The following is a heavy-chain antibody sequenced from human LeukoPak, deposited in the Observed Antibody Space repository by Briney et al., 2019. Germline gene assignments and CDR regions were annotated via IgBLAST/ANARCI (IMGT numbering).Heavy chain of an antibody. CDR3: ARGQRIMAYFDY. J-gene: IGHJ4*02. CDR1: GGSISSYY. V-gene: IGHV4-59*12. D-gene: IGHD2-15*01. CDR2: IYYSGST. Sequence: SETLSLTCTVSGGSISSYYWSWIRQPPGKGLEWIGYIYYSGSTIYNPSLKSRVTISLDTSKNQFSLKLSSVTAADTAVYYCARGQRIMAYFDYWGQGTLVTVSS.